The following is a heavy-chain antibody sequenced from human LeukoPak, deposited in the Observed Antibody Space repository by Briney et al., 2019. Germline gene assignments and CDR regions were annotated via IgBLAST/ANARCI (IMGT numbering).Heavy chain of an antibody. CDR1: GFSFNDYY. CDR2: ISSGGGTII. CDR3: ARAPTKVGYTSRELGHWYFDL. D-gene: IGHD6-13*01. V-gene: IGHV3-11*04. J-gene: IGHJ2*01. Sequence: PGGSLRLSCAASGFSFNDYYMTWMRQAPGKGLEWVSYISSGGGTIIYYADSVKARFTISRDNAKNSLYLQMNSLRAEDTAVYYCARAPTKVGYTSRELGHWYFDLWGRGTLVTVSS.